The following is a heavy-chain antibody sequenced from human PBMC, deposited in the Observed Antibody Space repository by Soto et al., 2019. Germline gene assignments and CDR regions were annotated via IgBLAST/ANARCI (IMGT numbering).Heavy chain of an antibody. V-gene: IGHV3-33*01. D-gene: IGHD6-13*01. Sequence: LSCTASRLPRRGTCLYGVHLDPGKGLEWVAVIWYDGSNKYYADSVKGRFTISRDNSKNTLYLQMNSLRAEDTAAYYCARDMYSSSRYVPIDYWGQGTLVTVSS. J-gene: IGHJ4*02. CDR3: ARDMYSSSRYVPIDY. CDR2: IWYDGSNK. CDR1: RLPRRGTC.